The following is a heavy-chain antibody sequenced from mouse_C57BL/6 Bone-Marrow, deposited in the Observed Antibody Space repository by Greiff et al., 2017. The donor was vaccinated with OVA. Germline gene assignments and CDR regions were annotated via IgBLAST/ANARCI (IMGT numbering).Heavy chain of an antibody. D-gene: IGHD2-3*01. CDR2: IYPGGGYT. J-gene: IGHJ1*03. CDR3: ARRIYDGTLGYFDV. Sequence: VKLQESGAELVRPGTSVKMSCKASGYTFTNYWIGWAKQRPGHGLEWIGDIYPGGGYTNYNEKFKGKATLTADKSSSTAYMQFSSLTSEDSAIYYCARRIYDGTLGYFDVWGTGTTVTVSS. V-gene: IGHV1-63*01. CDR1: GYTFTNYW.